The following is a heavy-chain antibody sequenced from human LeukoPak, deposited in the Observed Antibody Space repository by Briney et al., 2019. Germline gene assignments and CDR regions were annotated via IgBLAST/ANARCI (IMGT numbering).Heavy chain of an antibody. CDR1: GYTFTGYY. D-gene: IGHD6-13*01. Sequence: ASVKVSCKASGYTFTGYYMHWVRQAPGQGLEWMGWINPNSGGTNYAQKFQGRVTMTRDTSISTAYMELSRLRSDDTAVYYCARDLPEAAAAWYFDLWGRGTLVTVSS. CDR3: ARDLPEAAAAWYFDL. J-gene: IGHJ2*01. V-gene: IGHV1-2*02. CDR2: INPNSGGT.